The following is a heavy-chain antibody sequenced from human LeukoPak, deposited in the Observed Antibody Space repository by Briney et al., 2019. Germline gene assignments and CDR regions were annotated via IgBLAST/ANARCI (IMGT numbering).Heavy chain of an antibody. CDR2: IYYSGST. D-gene: IGHD5-18*01. V-gene: IGHV4-39*01. CDR3: ARVSAMVSVSWFDP. CDR1: GGSISSSSYY. J-gene: IGHJ5*02. Sequence: SETLSLTCTVSGGSISSSSYYWGWIRQPPGKGLEWIGSIYYSGSTYYNPSLKSRVTISVDTSKNQFSLKLSSVTAADTAVYYCARVSAMVSVSWFDPWGQGTLVTVSS.